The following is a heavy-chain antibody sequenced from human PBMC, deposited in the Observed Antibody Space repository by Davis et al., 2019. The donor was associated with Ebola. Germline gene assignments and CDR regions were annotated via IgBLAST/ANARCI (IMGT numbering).Heavy chain of an antibody. CDR3: ARCHIVVVPAAIFYYDYGMDV. V-gene: IGHV4-34*01. D-gene: IGHD2-2*01. CDR2: INHIGST. Sequence: MPSETLSLTCPVYGGSFSRYYWSWIRQLPGKGLEWTGEINHIGSTNSNPALKSPVTISVDTSKNQFSLRLSSVTAADTAVYYCARCHIVVVPAAIFYYDYGMDVWGQGTTVTVSS. J-gene: IGHJ6*02. CDR1: GGSFSRYY.